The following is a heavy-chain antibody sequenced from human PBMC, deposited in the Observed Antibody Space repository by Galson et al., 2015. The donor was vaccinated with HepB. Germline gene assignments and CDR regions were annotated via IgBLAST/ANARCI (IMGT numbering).Heavy chain of an antibody. CDR1: EFSFSSSG. J-gene: IGHJ6*02. V-gene: IGHV3-30*18. Sequence: SLRLSCAASEFSFSSSGMHWVRQAPGKGLEWVAVISYEGSNLYYEESVKGRFIISRDNSKSTLYLQMNSLRDEDTAVYYCAKDLGATYFYGMDVWGQGTTVTVSS. D-gene: IGHD1-26*01. CDR3: AKDLGATYFYGMDV. CDR2: ISYEGSNL.